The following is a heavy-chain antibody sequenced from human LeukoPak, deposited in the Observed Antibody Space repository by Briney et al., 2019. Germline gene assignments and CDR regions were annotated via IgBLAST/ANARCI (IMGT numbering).Heavy chain of an antibody. D-gene: IGHD2-15*01. CDR3: AKDYCSGGSCYSGVPDY. V-gene: IGHV3-23*01. CDR2: ISGSGGST. J-gene: IGHJ4*02. CDR1: GFTFSSYA. Sequence: PGGSLRLSCAASGFTFSSYAMSWVRQAPGKGLEWVSAISGSGGSTYYADSVKGRFTISRDNPKNTLYLQMNSLRAEDTAVYYCAKDYCSGGSCYSGVPDYWGQGTLVTVSS.